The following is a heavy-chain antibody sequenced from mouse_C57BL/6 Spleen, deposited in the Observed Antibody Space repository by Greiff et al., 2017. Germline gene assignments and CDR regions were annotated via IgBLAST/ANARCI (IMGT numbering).Heavy chain of an antibody. CDR1: GYAFSSSW. Sequence: VQLQQSGPELVKPGASVKISCKASGYAFSSSWMNWVKQRPGKGLEWIGRIYPGDGDTNYNGKFKGKATLTVDKSSSTAYMQLSSLTSEDSAVYFCARNYGSSHWYFDVWGTGTTVTVSS. V-gene: IGHV1-82*01. J-gene: IGHJ1*03. CDR3: ARNYGSSHWYFDV. D-gene: IGHD1-1*01. CDR2: IYPGDGDT.